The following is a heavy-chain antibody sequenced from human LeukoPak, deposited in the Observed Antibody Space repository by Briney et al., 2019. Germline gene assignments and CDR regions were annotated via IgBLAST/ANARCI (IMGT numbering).Heavy chain of an antibody. J-gene: IGHJ4*02. Sequence: EPGGSLRLSCAASGFTFSSYSMNWVRQAPGKGLEWVSAISGSGGSTYYADSVKGRFTISRDNSKNTLYLQMNSLRAEDTAVYYCAKVRKYSSSSYYFDYWGQGTLVTVSS. CDR1: GFTFSSYS. CDR2: ISGSGGST. D-gene: IGHD6-6*01. CDR3: AKVRKYSSSSYYFDY. V-gene: IGHV3-23*01.